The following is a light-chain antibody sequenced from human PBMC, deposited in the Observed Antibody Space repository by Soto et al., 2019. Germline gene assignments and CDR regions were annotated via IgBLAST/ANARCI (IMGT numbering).Light chain of an antibody. J-gene: IGKJ1*01. CDR1: QSLLHSNGYNY. CDR2: LGS. Sequence: DIVMTQSPLSLPVTPGEPASISCRSSQSLLHSNGYNYLDWYLQKPGQSPQLLIYLGSNRASGVPDRFSGSGSGTDFTLKISRVEAEDVGVYYCMQALQTPPWTFGKGTKVEIK. V-gene: IGKV2-28*01. CDR3: MQALQTPPWT.